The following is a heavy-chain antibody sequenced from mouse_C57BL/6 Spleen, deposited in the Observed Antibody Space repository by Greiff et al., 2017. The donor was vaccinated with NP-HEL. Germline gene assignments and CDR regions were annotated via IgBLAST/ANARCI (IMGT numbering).Heavy chain of an antibody. CDR1: GFTFSSYG. CDR2: ISSGGSYT. J-gene: IGHJ4*01. CDR3: ARFYGSNAMDY. Sequence: EVKLMESGGDLVKPGGSLKLSCAASGFTFSSYGMSWVRQTPDKRLEWVATISSGGSYTYYPDSVKGRFTISRDNAKNTLYLQMSSLKSEDTAMYYCARFYGSNAMDYWGQGTSVTVSS. D-gene: IGHD1-1*01. V-gene: IGHV5-6*01.